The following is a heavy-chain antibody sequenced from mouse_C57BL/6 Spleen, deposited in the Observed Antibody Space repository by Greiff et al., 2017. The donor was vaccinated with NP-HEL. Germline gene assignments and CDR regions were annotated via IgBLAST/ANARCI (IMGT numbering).Heavy chain of an antibody. CDR2: IYPGSGNT. J-gene: IGHJ3*01. D-gene: IGHD2-1*01. CDR3: ARNGNYEGCAY. V-gene: IGHV1-66*01. CDR1: GYSFTSYY. Sequence: QVQLQQSGPELVKPGASVKISCKASGYSFTSYYIHWVKQRPGQGLEWIGWIYPGSGNTKYNEKFKGKATLTADTSSSTAYMQLSSLTSEDSAVYYCARNGNYEGCAYWGQGTLVTVSA.